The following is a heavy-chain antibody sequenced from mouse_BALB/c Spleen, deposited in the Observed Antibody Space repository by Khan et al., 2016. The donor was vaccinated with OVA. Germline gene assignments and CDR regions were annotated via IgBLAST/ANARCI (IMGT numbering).Heavy chain of an antibody. CDR2: IYPGDGDT. Sequence: QVQLQQSGAELVRPGSSVKISCKASGYAFSSYWMSWVKQRPGQGLEWIGQIYPGDGDTDDNGKFKDKATLTADKSSSTAYMQLSSLTSEDSAGYFCARACGYWFFDVWGAGTTVTVSS. CDR3: ARACGYWFFDV. V-gene: IGHV1-80*01. CDR1: GYAFSSYW. J-gene: IGHJ1*01.